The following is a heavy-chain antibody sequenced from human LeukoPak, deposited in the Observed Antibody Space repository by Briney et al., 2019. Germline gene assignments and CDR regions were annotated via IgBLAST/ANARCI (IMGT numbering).Heavy chain of an antibody. CDR3: AREENSSGWYACAFDI. CDR1: GYTFTGYY. CDR2: INPNSGGT. V-gene: IGHV1-2*02. Sequence: ASVKVSCKASGYTFTGYYMHWVRQAPGQGLEWMGWINPNSGGTNYAQKFQGRVTMTRDTSISTAYMELSRLRSDDRAVYYCAREENSSGWYACAFDIWGQGTMGTVSS. J-gene: IGHJ3*02. D-gene: IGHD6-19*01.